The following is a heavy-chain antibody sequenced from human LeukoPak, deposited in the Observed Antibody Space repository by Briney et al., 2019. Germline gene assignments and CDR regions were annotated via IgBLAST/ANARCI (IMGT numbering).Heavy chain of an antibody. Sequence: GGSLRLSCAASGFTFSSYSMNWVRQARGKGLEWVSSISSSSSYIYYADSVKGRFTISRDNAKNSLYLQMNSLRAEDTAVYYCARGRSSGWEPDAFDIWGQGTMVTVSS. V-gene: IGHV3-21*01. J-gene: IGHJ3*02. CDR3: ARGRSSGWEPDAFDI. CDR2: ISSSSSYI. CDR1: GFTFSSYS. D-gene: IGHD6-19*01.